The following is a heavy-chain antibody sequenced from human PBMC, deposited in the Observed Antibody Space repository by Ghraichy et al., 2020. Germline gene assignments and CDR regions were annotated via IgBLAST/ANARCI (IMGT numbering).Heavy chain of an antibody. J-gene: IGHJ6*02. D-gene: IGHD3-16*01. Sequence: SETLSLTCTVSGGSISSGGYYWSWIRQHPGKGLEWIGYIYYSGSTYYNPSLKSRVTISVDTSKNQFSLKLSSVTAADTAVYYCARVGSYYYYGMDVWGQGTTVTVSS. V-gene: IGHV4-31*03. CDR2: IYYSGST. CDR3: ARVGSYYYYGMDV. CDR1: GGSISSGGYY.